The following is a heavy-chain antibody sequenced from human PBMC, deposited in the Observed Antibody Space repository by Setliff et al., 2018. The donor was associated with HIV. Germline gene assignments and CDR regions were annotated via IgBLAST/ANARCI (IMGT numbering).Heavy chain of an antibody. CDR3: ARLPQDVRSSIDF. Sequence: PGGSLRLSCAASGFTFSSYGMHWVRQAPGKGLEWVAVIWYDGSNKYYADSVKGRFTISRDNSKNTLYLQMNSLRAEDTGVYYCARLPQDVRSSIDFWGQGTLVTVS. CDR1: GFTFSSYG. D-gene: IGHD6-6*01. J-gene: IGHJ4*02. CDR2: IWYDGSNK. V-gene: IGHV3-33*01.